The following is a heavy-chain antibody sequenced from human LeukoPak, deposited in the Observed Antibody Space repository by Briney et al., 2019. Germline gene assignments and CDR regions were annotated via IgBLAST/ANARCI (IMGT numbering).Heavy chain of an antibody. CDR1: GFTFTKSL. D-gene: IGHD3-10*01. V-gene: IGHV3-23*01. Sequence: GGSLRLSCAASGFTFTKSLMTWVRQTPGTGLEFVSAISDSGGATRYVDSEKGRFTISRDNSKNTLYLQMNGLRAEDTAVYYCAKAVYFGPGTYYFDYWGQGALVTVSS. CDR3: AKAVYFGPGTYYFDY. J-gene: IGHJ4*02. CDR2: ISDSGGAT.